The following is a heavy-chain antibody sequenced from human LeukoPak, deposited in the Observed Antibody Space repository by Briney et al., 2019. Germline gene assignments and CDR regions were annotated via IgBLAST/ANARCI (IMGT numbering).Heavy chain of an antibody. D-gene: IGHD3-9*01. CDR2: IYSGGST. CDR3: ARASSERYFDLGLQIDY. J-gene: IGHJ4*02. Sequence: GGSLRLSCAASGFTVSSNYMSWVRQAPGEGLEWVSVIYSGGSTYYADSVKGRFTISRDNSKNTLYLQMNSLRSEDMAVYYCARASSERYFDLGLQIDYWGQGTLVTVSS. V-gene: IGHV3-66*01. CDR1: GFTVSSNY.